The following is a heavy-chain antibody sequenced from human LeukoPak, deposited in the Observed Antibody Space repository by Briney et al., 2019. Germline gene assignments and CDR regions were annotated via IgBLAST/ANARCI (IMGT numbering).Heavy chain of an antibody. J-gene: IGHJ4*02. CDR1: GYTFTSYG. Sequence: ASVKVSCKASGYTFTSYGISWVRQAPGQGLEWMGWISAYNGNTNYAQKLQGRVTMTTGTSTSTAYMELRSLRSDDTAVYYCARDLPGSKTSDFDYWGQGTLVAVSS. CDR2: ISAYNGNT. D-gene: IGHD6-6*01. CDR3: ARDLPGSKTSDFDY. V-gene: IGHV1-18*01.